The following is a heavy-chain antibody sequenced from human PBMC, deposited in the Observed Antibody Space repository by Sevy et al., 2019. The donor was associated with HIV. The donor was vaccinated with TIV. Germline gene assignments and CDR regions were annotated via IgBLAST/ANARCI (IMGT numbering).Heavy chain of an antibody. Sequence: GGSLRLNCAVSGFTFSNHWMTWVRQAPGKGLEWVANIKKDGTDKFYVESVMGRFSISRDNAKDLLYLQMNSLIVEDTAVYYCARDRRVEYGGSDYWGQGTLVTVSS. CDR1: GFTFSNHW. D-gene: IGHD3-10*01. J-gene: IGHJ4*02. CDR3: ARDRRVEYGGSDY. V-gene: IGHV3-7*03. CDR2: IKKDGTDK.